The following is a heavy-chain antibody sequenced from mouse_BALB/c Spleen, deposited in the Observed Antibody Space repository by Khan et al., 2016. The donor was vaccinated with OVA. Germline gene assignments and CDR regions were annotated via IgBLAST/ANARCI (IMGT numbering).Heavy chain of an antibody. CDR3: ARVYGGDFDY. J-gene: IGHJ2*02. CDR2: ISYSGNT. CDR1: GYSITSDYA. V-gene: IGHV3-2*02. Sequence: EVKLEVSGPGLVKPSQSLSLTCTVTGYSITSDYAWNWIRQFPGNKLEWMGFISYSGNTKYNPSLKSRFSITRDTSKNQFFLQLNSVTTEDTATYDCARVYGGDFDYWGQVTSLTVSS. D-gene: IGHD1-1*01.